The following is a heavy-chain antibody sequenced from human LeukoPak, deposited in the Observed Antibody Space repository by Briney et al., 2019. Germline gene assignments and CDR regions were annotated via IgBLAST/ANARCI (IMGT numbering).Heavy chain of an antibody. Sequence: GGSLRLSCGASGLSFSNYAMSWVRQAPGEGLEWISGITSGFTTYYADSVKGRFTISRDNSKNTFHLQMSSLRAEDTAIYYCGTDYYESSVADVSIEYWGQGTLVTVSS. J-gene: IGHJ4*02. V-gene: IGHV3-23*01. CDR2: ITSGFTT. CDR3: GTDYYESSVADVSIEY. CDR1: GLSFSNYA. D-gene: IGHD1-26*01.